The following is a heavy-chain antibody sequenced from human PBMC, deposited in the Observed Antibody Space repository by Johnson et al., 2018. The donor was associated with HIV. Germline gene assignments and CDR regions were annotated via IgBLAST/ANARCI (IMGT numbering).Heavy chain of an antibody. D-gene: IGHD3-3*01. J-gene: IGHJ3*01. V-gene: IGHV3-11*04. CDR2: ISSSGYST. CDR3: ARGMYYNFWSGYGIRWDAFDV. Sequence: KGLECLSYISSSGYSTYYTDSVKGRFTISRDNSKNTVYLQMNSLRAEDTAVYYCARGMYYNFWSGYGIRWDAFDVWGQGTKVTVSS.